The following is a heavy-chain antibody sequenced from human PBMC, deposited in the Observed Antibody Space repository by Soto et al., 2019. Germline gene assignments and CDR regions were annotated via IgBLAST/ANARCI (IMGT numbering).Heavy chain of an antibody. CDR3: ARGDRGAFDL. J-gene: IGHJ3*01. CDR1: GFTFSYYW. D-gene: IGHD1-26*01. CDR2: IHNDGSRT. Sequence: GGSLRLSCSASGFTFSYYWMHLVPQTPGKGLLWVSHIHNDGSRTTYADSVKGRFTISRDNARNTVYLQMNSLRDEDTAVYYCARGDRGAFDLWGQGTAVTVSS. V-gene: IGHV3-74*03.